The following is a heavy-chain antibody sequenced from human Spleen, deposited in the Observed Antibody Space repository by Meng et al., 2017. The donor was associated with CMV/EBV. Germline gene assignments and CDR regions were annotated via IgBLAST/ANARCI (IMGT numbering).Heavy chain of an antibody. CDR1: YY. D-gene: IGHD2-2*01. V-gene: IGHV4-34*01. J-gene: IGHJ5*02. Sequence: YYWSWSRQPPGKGMESIGEINHSGSTNYSPSLKSRVTISVDTSKNQFSLKLSSVTAADTAVYYCARGIFDIVVVPAAMGRGNWFDPWGQGTLVTVSS. CDR3: ARGIFDIVVVPAAMGRGNWFDP. CDR2: INHSGST.